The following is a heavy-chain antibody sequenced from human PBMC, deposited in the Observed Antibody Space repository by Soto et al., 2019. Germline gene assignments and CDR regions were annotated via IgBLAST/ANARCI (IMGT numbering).Heavy chain of an antibody. V-gene: IGHV1-8*01. CDR3: ARGRKIRNWFDP. Sequence: QVQLVQSGAEVKKPGASVKVSCKASGYTFTSYDINWVRQATGQWLEWMGWMNPNRGNTGYAQKFQGRVTMTRNTSISTDYMELSSLRSEDTAVYYCARGRKIRNWFDPWGQGTMVTVSS. J-gene: IGHJ5*02. CDR1: GYTFTSYD. CDR2: MNPNRGNT.